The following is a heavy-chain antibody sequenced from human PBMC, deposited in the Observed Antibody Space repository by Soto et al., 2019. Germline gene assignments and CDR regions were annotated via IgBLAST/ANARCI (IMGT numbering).Heavy chain of an antibody. V-gene: IGHV4-34*01. CDR1: GGSFRDYS. CDR3: ARRRVMTLWFDP. Sequence: SETLSLTCAVYGGSFRDYSWTWIRHPPGKGLEWIGEINHTGSTNYNPSLKSRVTISVDTSKNQFSLKVSSVTAADTAVYYCARRRVMTLWFDPWGQGTLVTVSS. J-gene: IGHJ5*02. D-gene: IGHD2-21*02. CDR2: INHTGST.